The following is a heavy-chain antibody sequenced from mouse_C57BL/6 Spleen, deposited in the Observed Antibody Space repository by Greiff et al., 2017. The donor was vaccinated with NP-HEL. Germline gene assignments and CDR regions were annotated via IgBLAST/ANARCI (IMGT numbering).Heavy chain of an antibody. D-gene: IGHD1-1*02. CDR1: GYTFTSYW. V-gene: IGHV1-64*01. CDR3: ARRWDGYYAMDY. CDR2: IHPNSGST. J-gene: IGHJ4*01. Sequence: VQLQQPGAELVKPGASVKLSCKASGYTFTSYWMHWVKQRPGQGLEWIGMIHPNSGSTNYNEKFKSKATLTVDKPSSTAYMQLSSLTSEDSAVYYCARRWDGYYAMDYWGQGTSVTVSS.